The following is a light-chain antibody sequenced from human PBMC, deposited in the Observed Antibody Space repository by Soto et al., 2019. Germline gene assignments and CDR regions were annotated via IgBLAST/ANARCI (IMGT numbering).Light chain of an antibody. CDR2: DAS. CDR1: QSVSSY. CDR3: QQDT. V-gene: IGKV3-11*01. Sequence: EIGLTQSPATLSLSPGERATLSCRASQSVSSYLAWYQQKPGQAPRLLIYDASNRATGIPARFSGSGSGTDFTLTISSLEPEDFAVYYCQQDTFGGGTKVDIK. J-gene: IGKJ4*01.